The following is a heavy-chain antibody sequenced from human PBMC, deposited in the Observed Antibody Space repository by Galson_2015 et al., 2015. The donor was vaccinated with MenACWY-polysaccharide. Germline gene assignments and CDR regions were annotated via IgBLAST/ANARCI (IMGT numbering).Heavy chain of an antibody. V-gene: IGHV3-23*01. CDR2: LSPTTGNT. CDR1: GVTFSSDG. Sequence: SLKLSCAGSGVTFSSDGMGWVRQAPGKGLEWVSGLSPTTGNTYYADSVRGRFTISRDNSKNTRYLQMNSLRAEDTAVYYCAKGAALYGSGNYYYYWGQGTQVTVSS. J-gene: IGHJ4*02. D-gene: IGHD3-10*01. CDR3: AKGAALYGSGNYYYY.